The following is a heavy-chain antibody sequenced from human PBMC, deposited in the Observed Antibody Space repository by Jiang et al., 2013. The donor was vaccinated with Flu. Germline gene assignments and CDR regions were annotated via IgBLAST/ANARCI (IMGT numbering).Heavy chain of an antibody. V-gene: IGHV3-48*03. J-gene: IGHJ6*02. CDR2: ISNSGNTI. CDR3: ARELFYYGLDV. Sequence: GLEWVSYISNSGNTIYYADSVKGRFTVSRDNIKNSLYLEMNSLRDDDTAVYYCARELFYYGLDVWGQGTTVTVSS.